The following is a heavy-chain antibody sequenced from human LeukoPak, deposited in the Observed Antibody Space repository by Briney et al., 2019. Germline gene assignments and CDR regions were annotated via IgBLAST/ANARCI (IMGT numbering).Heavy chain of an antibody. V-gene: IGHV4-39*01. D-gene: IGHD3-22*01. CDR1: GGSISSSSYY. CDR2: IYYSGST. Sequence: SETPSLTCTVSGGSISSSSYYWGWIRQPPGKGLEWIGSIYYSGSTYYNPSPKSRVTISVDTSKNQFSLNLSSVTAADTAVYYCARLYYDSSGYYQICYFDYWGQGTLVTVSS. J-gene: IGHJ4*02. CDR3: ARLYYDSSGYYQICYFDY.